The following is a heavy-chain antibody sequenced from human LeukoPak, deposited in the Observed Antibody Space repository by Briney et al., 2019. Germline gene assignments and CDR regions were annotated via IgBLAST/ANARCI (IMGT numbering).Heavy chain of an antibody. V-gene: IGHV3-23*01. Sequence: GGSLRLSCAASGFTFSSYAMSLVRQAPGKGLEWVSAISGSGGSTYYADSVKGRFTISRDNAKNTLYLQMNSLSDEDTAVYYCARDYYDSSGYYEGYYYYMDVWGKGTTVTVSS. CDR3: ARDYYDSSGYYEGYYYYMDV. CDR2: ISGSGGST. CDR1: GFTFSSYA. D-gene: IGHD3-22*01. J-gene: IGHJ6*03.